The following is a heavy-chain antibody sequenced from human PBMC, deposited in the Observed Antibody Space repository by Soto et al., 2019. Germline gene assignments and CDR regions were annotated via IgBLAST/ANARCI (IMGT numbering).Heavy chain of an antibody. V-gene: IGHV1-18*01. J-gene: IGHJ4*02. CDR2: ISPYKGDT. Sequence: GPEMKEPGASVKVSCKASNYDFRDYGFSWVRQAPGQGLEWMGWISPYKGDTNYAQKFQGRVTLTTDSSTNTAYMELRSLRSDDTAMYYCARDLPPDDTTYSVVVARFDYWGQGTLVTVSS. CDR1: NYDFRDYG. D-gene: IGHD2-21*01. CDR3: ARDLPPDDTTYSVVVARFDY.